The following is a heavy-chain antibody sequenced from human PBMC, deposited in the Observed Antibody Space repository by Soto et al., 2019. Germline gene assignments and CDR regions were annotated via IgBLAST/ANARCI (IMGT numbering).Heavy chain of an antibody. V-gene: IGHV4-39*02. J-gene: IGHJ4*02. D-gene: IGHD1-1*01. CDR2: IDESGDS. CDR1: GGPIRSSSHY. CDR3: AREGGYVDY. Sequence: QLQLQESGPGLVKPSETLSLTCTVSGGPIRSSSHYWGWIRQSPGTGLEWIGSIDESGDSYYNPSLKSRVTISVDTSKNQFSLKLISVTGAYSAIYSCAREGGYVDYWGQGTLVTVSS.